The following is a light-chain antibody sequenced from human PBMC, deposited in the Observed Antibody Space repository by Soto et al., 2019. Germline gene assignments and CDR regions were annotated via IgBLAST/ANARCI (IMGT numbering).Light chain of an antibody. Sequence: EVVVTQSPATLSVSPGARVTLSCRASLTISDNYLAWYQQKAGQAPRLLIYGASTRATGIPARFSGSGSGTEFTLTISSLQSEDFAVYYCQQYNNWPRTFGPGTKVDIK. CDR3: QQYNNWPRT. J-gene: IGKJ3*01. CDR2: GAS. CDR1: LTISDN. V-gene: IGKV3-15*01.